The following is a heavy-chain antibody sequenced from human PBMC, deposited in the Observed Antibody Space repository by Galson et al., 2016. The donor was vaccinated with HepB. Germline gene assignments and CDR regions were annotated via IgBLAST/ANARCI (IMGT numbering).Heavy chain of an antibody. CDR1: SGSVSSYSYY. D-gene: IGHD2-15*01. Sequence: SETLSLTCTVSSGSVSSYSYYWGWIRQPPGKGLEWIGSIYYRGITYYNSSLKSRVTISVDTSKNQFSLKLSSVTAADTAVYYCARHRVVVIGAAGYNWFDPWGQGTLVTVSS. J-gene: IGHJ5*02. CDR3: ARHRVVVIGAAGYNWFDP. V-gene: IGHV4-39*01. CDR2: IYYRGIT.